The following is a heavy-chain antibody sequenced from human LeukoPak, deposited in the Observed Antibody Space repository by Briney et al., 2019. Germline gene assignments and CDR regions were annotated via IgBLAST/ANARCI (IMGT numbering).Heavy chain of an antibody. CDR3: ARGPLVTAIPSYYYYYYMDV. CDR1: GGSISSGSYY. Sequence: SETLSLTCTVSGGSISSGSYYWSWIRQPGGKGLEWSGRIYTSGSTNYNPSLKSRVTISVDTSKNQFSLKLSSVTAADTAVYYCARGPLVTAIPSYYYYYYMDVWGKGTTVTVSS. V-gene: IGHV4-61*02. J-gene: IGHJ6*03. D-gene: IGHD2-21*02. CDR2: IYTSGST.